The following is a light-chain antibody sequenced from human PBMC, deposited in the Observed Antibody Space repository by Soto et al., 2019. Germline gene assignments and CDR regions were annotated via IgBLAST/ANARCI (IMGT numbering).Light chain of an antibody. CDR2: AAS. J-gene: IGKJ3*01. CDR3: QQYESLPPL. V-gene: IGKV1-9*01. Sequence: IPLTQSPSSLSASVGDRVTISCRASQGISSNLAWYQQKPGKAPNLLIYAASTLQSGVPSRFSGSGSGTDFTLTISSLQPEDFATYYCQQYESLPPLFGPGTTVQIK. CDR1: QGISSN.